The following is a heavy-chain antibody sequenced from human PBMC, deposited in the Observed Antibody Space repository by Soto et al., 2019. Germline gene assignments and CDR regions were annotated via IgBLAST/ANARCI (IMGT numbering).Heavy chain of an antibody. Sequence: SVKVSCKASGFTFTSSAVQWVRQVRGQRLEWIGWIVVGSGNTNYAQKFQERVTITRDMSTSTAYMELSSLRSEDTAVYYCAAEVAAAGTLADYWGQGTLVTVSS. D-gene: IGHD6-13*01. J-gene: IGHJ4*02. CDR2: IVVGSGNT. CDR3: AAEVAAAGTLADY. V-gene: IGHV1-58*01. CDR1: GFTFTSSA.